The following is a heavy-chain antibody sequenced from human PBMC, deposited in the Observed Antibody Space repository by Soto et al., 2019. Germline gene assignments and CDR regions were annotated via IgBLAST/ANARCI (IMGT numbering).Heavy chain of an antibody. Sequence: TLSLTCTVSGGSISSRSYYWGWIRQPPGKGLAWIGSIYYSGSTYYNPSLKSRVTISVDTSKNQFSLKLSSVTAADTAVYYCARHYDILTGYYWAWFDPWGQGTLVTVSS. CDR3: ARHYDILTGYYWAWFDP. CDR2: IYYSGST. J-gene: IGHJ5*02. CDR1: GGSISSRSYY. V-gene: IGHV4-39*01. D-gene: IGHD3-9*01.